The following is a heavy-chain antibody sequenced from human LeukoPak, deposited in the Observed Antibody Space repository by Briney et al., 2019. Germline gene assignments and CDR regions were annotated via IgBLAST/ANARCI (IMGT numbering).Heavy chain of an antibody. D-gene: IGHD1-26*01. CDR2: ITSSSSYI. CDR3: ARGLVGTTKAYFDY. Sequence: GGSLRLSCAASGFTLSNNSMNWVRQAPGKGLEWVSSITSSSSYIYYADSVKGRFTISRDNAKNSLFLLMNSLRAEDTAVYFYARGLVGTTKAYFDYWGQGTLVTVSS. V-gene: IGHV3-21*01. CDR1: GFTLSNNS. J-gene: IGHJ4*02.